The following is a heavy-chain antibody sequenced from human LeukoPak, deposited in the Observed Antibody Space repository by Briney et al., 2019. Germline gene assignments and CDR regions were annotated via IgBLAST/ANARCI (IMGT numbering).Heavy chain of an antibody. D-gene: IGHD1-26*01. CDR2: IRYDGSNK. CDR3: AKDHRSGSYPYYYYYMDV. V-gene: IGHV3-30*02. Sequence: GRSLRLSCAASGFIFSSYGMHWVRQAPGKGLEWVAFIRYDGSNKYYADSVKGRFTISRDNSKNTLYLQMNSLRAEDTAVYYCAKDHRSGSYPYYYYYMDVWGKGTTVTVSS. J-gene: IGHJ6*03. CDR1: GFIFSSYG.